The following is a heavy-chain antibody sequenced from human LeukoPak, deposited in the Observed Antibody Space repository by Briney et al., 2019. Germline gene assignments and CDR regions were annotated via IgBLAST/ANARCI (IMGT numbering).Heavy chain of an antibody. J-gene: IGHJ6*02. CDR1: GLTFNTYT. V-gene: IGHV3-21*01. CDR2: INRSGRDT. D-gene: IGHD2-15*01. CDR3: AREVVSRQDLDV. Sequence: PGGSLRLSCAASGLTFNTYTMHWVRQAPGKGLEWVSSINRSGRDTFYADSVKGRFTISRDNVKNSLSLQMNSLRAEDTAVYYCAREVVSRQDLDVWGQGTTVTVSS.